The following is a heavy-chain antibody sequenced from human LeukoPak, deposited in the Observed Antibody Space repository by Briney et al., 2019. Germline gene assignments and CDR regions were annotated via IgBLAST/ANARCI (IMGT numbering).Heavy chain of an antibody. V-gene: IGHV4-4*02. CDR1: GGSISSSNW. D-gene: IGHD5-18*01. CDR3: ARVGNTYGSIDD. J-gene: IGHJ4*02. Sequence: SETLSLTCAVSGGSISSSNWWSWVRQPPGKGLEWIGHIFYSGATYYNPSLKSRVTISIDTSKIQFSLTLSSVTAADTAVYYCARVGNTYGSIDDWGQGTLVTVSS. CDR2: IFYSGAT.